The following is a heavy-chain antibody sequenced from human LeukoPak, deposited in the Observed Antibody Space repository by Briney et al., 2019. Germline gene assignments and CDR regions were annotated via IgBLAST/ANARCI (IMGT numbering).Heavy chain of an antibody. D-gene: IGHD3-10*01. Sequence: SETLSLTCTVSGGSISNYYWNWIRQPPGKGLEWIGYIYYSGSTDYNPSLKSRVTISVETSKNQFSLKLSSVTAADTAVYYCARDSGTTGEVKFDPWGQGTLVTVSS. CDR1: GGSISNYY. J-gene: IGHJ5*02. V-gene: IGHV4-59*12. CDR3: ARDSGTTGEVKFDP. CDR2: IYYSGST.